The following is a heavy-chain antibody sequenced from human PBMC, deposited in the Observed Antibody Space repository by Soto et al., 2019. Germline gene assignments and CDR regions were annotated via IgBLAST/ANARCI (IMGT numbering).Heavy chain of an antibody. D-gene: IGHD2-2*01. CDR2: ISSRSSYI. Sequence: EVQLVESGGGLVKPGGSLRLSCAASGFTFSSYSMNWVRQAPGKGLEWDSSISSRSSYIYYADSVKGRFTISRDNAKNSLDLQMNSLRAEDTAVYYCARGWGYCSSTSCYYYYYYGMDVWGQGTTVTVSS. CDR1: GFTFSSYS. J-gene: IGHJ6*02. CDR3: ARGWGYCSSTSCYYYYYYGMDV. V-gene: IGHV3-21*01.